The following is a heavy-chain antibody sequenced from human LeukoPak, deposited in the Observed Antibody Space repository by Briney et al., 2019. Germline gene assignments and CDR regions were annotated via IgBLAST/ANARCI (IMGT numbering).Heavy chain of an antibody. J-gene: IGHJ4*02. CDR3: TRRGPEVAVATLFDY. Sequence: PGGSLRLSCTASGFTFGDYGMSWVRQAPGKRPEWVSFIRSKAYGGTTEYAASVKGRFTISRDDSKSVAYLQMNSLKTEDTAVYYCTRRGPEVAVATLFDYWGQGTLVIVSS. D-gene: IGHD2-15*01. CDR2: IRSKAYGGTT. V-gene: IGHV3-49*04. CDR1: GFTFGDYG.